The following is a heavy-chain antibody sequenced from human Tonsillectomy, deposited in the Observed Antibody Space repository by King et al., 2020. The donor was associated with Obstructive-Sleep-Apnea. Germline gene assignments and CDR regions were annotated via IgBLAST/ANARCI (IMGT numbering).Heavy chain of an antibody. V-gene: IGHV3-21*01. CDR1: GLTFRSYS. Sequence: VQLVESGGCLVKPGGSLRLSCAASGLTFRSYSINWVRQVPGGGLEWVSSIITSISYIYYAASVNGRFTISRDNAKNPLYLQMNSLRAEDTAVYYCARGAVTMVRGTRVDYWGQGTLVTVSS. CDR2: IITSISYI. J-gene: IGHJ4*02. CDR3: ARGAVTMVRGTRVDY. D-gene: IGHD3-10*01.